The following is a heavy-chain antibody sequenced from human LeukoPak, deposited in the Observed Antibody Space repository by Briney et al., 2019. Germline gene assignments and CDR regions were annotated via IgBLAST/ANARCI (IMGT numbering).Heavy chain of an antibody. CDR2: IYTSGST. D-gene: IGHD3-10*01. CDR1: GGSISSYY. V-gene: IGHV4-4*07. CDR3: ARGLCGSGGCNYNYYGMDV. J-gene: IGHJ6*02. Sequence: SETLSLTCTVSGGSISSYYWSWIRQPAGKGLEWIGRIYTSGSTNYNPSLKSRVTMSVDTSKKHFSLKLSAVTAADTAVYYCARGLCGSGGCNYNYYGMDVWGQGTTVTVSS.